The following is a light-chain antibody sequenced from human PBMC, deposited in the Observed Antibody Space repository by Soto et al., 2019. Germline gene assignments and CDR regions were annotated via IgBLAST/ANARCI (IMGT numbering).Light chain of an antibody. V-gene: IGKV3-15*01. CDR2: GAS. CDR3: QQYNNWPEP. J-gene: IGKJ1*01. CDR1: QSVSSN. Sequence: EIVMTQSPATLSVSPGERATLSCRASQSVSSNLAWYQQKPGQAPRLLIYGASTRATGIPARLSGSGSGTEFTLTISSLQSEDFAVYYGQQYNNWPEPFGHVTNVDIX.